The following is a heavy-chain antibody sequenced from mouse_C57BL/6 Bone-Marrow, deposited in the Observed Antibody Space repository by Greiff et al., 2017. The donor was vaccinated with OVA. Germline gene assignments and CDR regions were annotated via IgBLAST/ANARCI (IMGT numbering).Heavy chain of an antibody. D-gene: IGHD4-1*01. V-gene: IGHV3-8*01. CDR1: GYSITSDY. Sequence: DVQLQESGPGLAQPSQSLSLSCSATGYSITSDYWNWIRKSPGNKLEYMGYIRYSGSTYSSASVKSRITITRDTSKNLYYLQLNAVTTEDTATYYCARYQSWEGKGFDYWGQGTTLTVSS. J-gene: IGHJ2*01. CDR3: ARYQSWEGKGFDY. CDR2: IRYSGST.